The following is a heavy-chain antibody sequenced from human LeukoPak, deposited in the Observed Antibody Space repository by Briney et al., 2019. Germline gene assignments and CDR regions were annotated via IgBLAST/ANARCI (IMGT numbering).Heavy chain of an antibody. CDR3: ARERYCSGGSCYSGALDT. CDR1: GYTFTGYY. J-gene: IGHJ3*02. Sequence: ASVKVSCKASGYTFTGYYMHWVRQTPGQGLEWMGWINPNSGSTNYAQKFQGRVTMTRDTSISTAYMELSRLRSDDTAVYYCARERYCSGGSCYSGALDTWGQGTMVTVSS. V-gene: IGHV1-2*02. CDR2: INPNSGST. D-gene: IGHD2-15*01.